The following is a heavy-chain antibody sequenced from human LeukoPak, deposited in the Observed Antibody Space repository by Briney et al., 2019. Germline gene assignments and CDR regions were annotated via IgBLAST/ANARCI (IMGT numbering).Heavy chain of an antibody. D-gene: IGHD5-18*01. Sequence: GASVKVSCKASGYTFSSYDINWVRQAPGQGLEWMGWMNPNSGNTGSAQKFQGRVTMTRDTSISTAYMELSNLRSEDTAVYYCATERGYSLMATWGQGTLVTVSS. V-gene: IGHV1-8*01. J-gene: IGHJ4*02. CDR1: GYTFSSYD. CDR2: MNPNSGNT. CDR3: ATERGYSLMAT.